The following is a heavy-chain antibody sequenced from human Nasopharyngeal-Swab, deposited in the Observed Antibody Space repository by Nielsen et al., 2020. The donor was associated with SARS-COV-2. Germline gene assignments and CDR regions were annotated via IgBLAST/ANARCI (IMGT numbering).Heavy chain of an antibody. D-gene: IGHD6-13*01. Sequence: ASVKVSCKASGYTFTSYDINWVRQATGQGLEWMGWMNPNSGNTGYAQKFQGRVTMTRNTSISTAYMELSSLRSEDTAVYYCAGLGSSSWAPFDYWGQGTLVTVSS. V-gene: IGHV1-8*01. CDR3: AGLGSSSWAPFDY. J-gene: IGHJ4*02. CDR1: GYTFTSYD. CDR2: MNPNSGNT.